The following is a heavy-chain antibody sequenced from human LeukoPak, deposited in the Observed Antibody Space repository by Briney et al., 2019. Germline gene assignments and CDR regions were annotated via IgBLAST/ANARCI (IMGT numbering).Heavy chain of an antibody. CDR1: GFTFSSYW. J-gene: IGHJ6*02. CDR2: IKQDGSEQ. CDR3: ARDPYSGSWSYGMDV. Sequence: GGSLRLSCTASGFTFSSYWMSWVRQTPEKGLEWVANIKQDGSEQVYVDSVKGRFTISRDNAKSSLYLQMNSLRAEDTAVYYCARDPYSGSWSYGMDVWGQGTTVTVSS. D-gene: IGHD6-13*01. V-gene: IGHV3-7*05.